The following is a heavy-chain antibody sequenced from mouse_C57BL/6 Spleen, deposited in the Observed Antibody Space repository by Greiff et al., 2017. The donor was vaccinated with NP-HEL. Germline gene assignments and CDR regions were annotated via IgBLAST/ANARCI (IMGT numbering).Heavy chain of an antibody. CDR1: GYAFSGSW. CDR3: ATMCYFDV. CDR2: IYPGDGDT. Sequence: QVQLKESGPELVKPGASVKISCKASGYAFSGSWMNWVKQRPGKGLEWIGRIYPGDGDTTYNGKFKGKATLTADKSSSTAYMQLNSLTSEDSAVYFCATMCYFDVWGTGTTVTVSS. V-gene: IGHV1-82*01. J-gene: IGHJ1*03.